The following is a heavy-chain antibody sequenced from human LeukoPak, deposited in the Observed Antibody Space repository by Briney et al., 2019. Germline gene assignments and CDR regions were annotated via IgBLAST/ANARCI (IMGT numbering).Heavy chain of an antibody. Sequence: GASVKVSCKASGYTFTSYGISWVRQAPGQGLEWMGWISAYNGNTNYAQKLQGRVTMTTDTSTSTAYMELRSLRSDDTAVYYCAREEGITIFGVVTGTLDYWGQGALVTVSS. V-gene: IGHV1-18*01. CDR3: AREEGITIFGVVTGTLDY. J-gene: IGHJ4*02. CDR1: GYTFTSYG. D-gene: IGHD3-3*01. CDR2: ISAYNGNT.